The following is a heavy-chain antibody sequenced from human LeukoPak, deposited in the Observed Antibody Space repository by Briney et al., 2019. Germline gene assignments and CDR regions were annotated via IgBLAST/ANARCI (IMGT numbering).Heavy chain of an antibody. Sequence: PGGSLRLSCAASGFTFSSYAMSWVRQAPGKGLEWVSAISGSGGSTYYADSVKGRFTTSRDNSKNTLYLQMNSLRAEDTAVYYCAKGHFASGSYYEDYWGQGTLVTVSS. CDR2: ISGSGGST. V-gene: IGHV3-23*01. CDR3: AKGHFASGSYYEDY. CDR1: GFTFSSYA. J-gene: IGHJ4*02. D-gene: IGHD3-10*01.